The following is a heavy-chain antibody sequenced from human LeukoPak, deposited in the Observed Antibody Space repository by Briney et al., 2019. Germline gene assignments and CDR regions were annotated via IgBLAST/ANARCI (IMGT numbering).Heavy chain of an antibody. D-gene: IGHD6-13*01. V-gene: IGHV3-30*18. CDR1: GFTFSTYA. CDR3: AKKGGELAAAGGNYFDY. J-gene: IGHJ4*02. Sequence: GGSLRLSCAASGFTFSTYAMNWVRQAPGKGLEWVAVISYDGNYKYYADSVKGRFTISRDNSKNTLYLQMNSLSAEDTAVYYCAKKGGELAAAGGNYFDYWGQGTLVTVSS. CDR2: ISYDGNYK.